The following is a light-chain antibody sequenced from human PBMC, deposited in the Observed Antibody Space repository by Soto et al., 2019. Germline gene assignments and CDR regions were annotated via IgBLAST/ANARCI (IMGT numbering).Light chain of an antibody. Sequence: QSALTQAPSASGSLGPSVTISCSGTSSDVGGYNYVSWHQQHPGKAPKVMLYEVTKRPTGVPDRFSGSKSGNTASLTVSGLQAEDEADYYCSSFAGGGNPVLLGGGTKLTVL. V-gene: IGLV2-8*01. CDR2: EVT. CDR3: SSFAGGGNPVL. J-gene: IGLJ2*01. CDR1: SSDVGGYNY.